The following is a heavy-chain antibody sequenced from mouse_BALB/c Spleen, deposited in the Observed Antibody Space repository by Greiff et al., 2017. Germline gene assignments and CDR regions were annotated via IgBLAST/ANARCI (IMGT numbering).Heavy chain of an antibody. CDR3: ARRSTDYGNYVDAMDY. CDR2: ISSGGSYT. CDR1: GFTFSSYA. Sequence: EVKLVESGGGLVKPGGSLKLSCAASGFTFSSYAMSWVRQTPEKRLEWVATISSGGSYTYYPDSVKGRFTISRDNAKNTLYLQMSSLRSEDTAMYYCARRSTDYGNYVDAMDYWGQGTSVTVSS. J-gene: IGHJ4*01. D-gene: IGHD2-1*01. V-gene: IGHV5-9-3*01.